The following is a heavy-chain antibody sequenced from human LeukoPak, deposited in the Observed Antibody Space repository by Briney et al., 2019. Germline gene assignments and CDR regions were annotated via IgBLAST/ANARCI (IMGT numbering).Heavy chain of an antibody. Sequence: SETLSLTCTVSGGSISSYYWSWIRQPPGKGLEWIGYIHYSGSTNYNPSLKSRVTISVDTSKNQFSLKLSSVTAADTAVYYCARHKNQGVVPAKGRPGWFDPWGQGTLVTVSS. CDR2: IHYSGST. CDR1: GGSISSYY. D-gene: IGHD2-2*01. J-gene: IGHJ5*02. V-gene: IGHV4-59*08. CDR3: ARHKNQGVVPAKGRPGWFDP.